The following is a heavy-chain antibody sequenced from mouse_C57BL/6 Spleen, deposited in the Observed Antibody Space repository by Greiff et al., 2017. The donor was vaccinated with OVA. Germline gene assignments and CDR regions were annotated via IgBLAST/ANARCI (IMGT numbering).Heavy chain of an antibody. CDR2: IRNKANNHAT. D-gene: IGHD2-5*01. V-gene: IGHV6-6*01. CDR3: TRQWYSNYFAWFAY. Sequence: EVKLVESGGGLVQPGGSMKLSCAASGFTFSDAWMDWVRQSPEKGLEWVAEIRNKANNHATYYAESVKGRFTISRDDSKSSVYLQMNSLRAEDTGIYYCTRQWYSNYFAWFAYWGQGTLVTVSA. J-gene: IGHJ3*01. CDR1: GFTFSDAW.